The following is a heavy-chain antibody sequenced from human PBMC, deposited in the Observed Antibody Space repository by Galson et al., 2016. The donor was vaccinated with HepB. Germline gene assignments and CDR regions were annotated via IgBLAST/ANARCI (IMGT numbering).Heavy chain of an antibody. CDR3: AREGIGDYFD. D-gene: IGHD2-21*01. V-gene: IGHV3-7*01. CDR2: IKGDGSLK. J-gene: IGHJ4*02. Sequence: SLRLSCAVSGLRFSDLWMDWVRQAPGKGLEWVANIKGDGSLKFYVDSVRDRFTISRDNAKNSVYLQMSSLTVEDTGVYYCAREGIGDYFDWGQGTLVTVSS. CDR1: GLRFSDLW.